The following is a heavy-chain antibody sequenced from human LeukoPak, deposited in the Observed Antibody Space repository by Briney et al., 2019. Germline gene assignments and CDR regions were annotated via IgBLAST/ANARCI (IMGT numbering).Heavy chain of an antibody. D-gene: IGHD3-10*01. CDR1: GYGFTSYW. CDR3: ARHVSSLNYYGSGSYYYGMDV. CDR2: IYPGESDT. V-gene: IGHV5-51*01. Sequence: GEARQIAFKGSGYGFTSYWIGWVRPGPGKGLEWRGIIYPGESDTRYSPSFQGQVTISADKSIRTAYLKWSSLQASDTAMYYCARHVSSLNYYGSGSYYYGMDVWGQGTTVTVSS. J-gene: IGHJ6*02.